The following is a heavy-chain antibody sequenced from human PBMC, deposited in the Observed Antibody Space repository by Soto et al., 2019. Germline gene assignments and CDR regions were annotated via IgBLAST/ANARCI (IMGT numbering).Heavy chain of an antibody. CDR3: ARTGGTNY. CDR2: IYHSGST. D-gene: IGHD2-8*02. CDR1: GGSISSNNW. Sequence: SETLSLNCIVSGGSISSNNWWSWVRQPPGKGLEWIGEIYHSGSTKYNPSLKSRLTISVDKSKNQFSLKLTSVTAADTAVYYCARTGGTNYWGQGALVTVSS. J-gene: IGHJ4*02. V-gene: IGHV4-4*02.